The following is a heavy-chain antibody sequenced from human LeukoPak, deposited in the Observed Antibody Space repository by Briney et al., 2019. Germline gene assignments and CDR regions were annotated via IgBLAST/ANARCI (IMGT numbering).Heavy chain of an antibody. J-gene: IGHJ4*02. CDR2: IRSKVNGGTT. D-gene: IGHD5-24*01. CDR3: SVQAGRWPHRDFDY. V-gene: IGHV3-49*04. Sequence: GGSLRLSCTASGFTFGDYGLGWVRQAPAKGLEWVGFIRSKVNGGTTEYAASVKGRFTISRDDSKSIAYLQMNSLKTEDTAVYYCSVQAGRWPHRDFDYWGQGTLVTVSS. CDR1: GFTFGDYG.